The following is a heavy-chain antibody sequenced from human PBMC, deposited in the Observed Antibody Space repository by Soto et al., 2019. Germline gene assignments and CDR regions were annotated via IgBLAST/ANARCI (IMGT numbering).Heavy chain of an antibody. CDR2: IYSGGST. CDR3: AREFWAMGYYYYYYMDV. Sequence: GGSLRLSCAASGFTVSSNYMSWVRQAPGKGLEWVSVIYSGGSTNYADSVKGRFIISRDNSKNTLYLQMNSLSAEDTAVYYCAREFWAMGYYYYYYMDVWGKGTTVTVSS. CDR1: GFTVSSNY. J-gene: IGHJ6*03. V-gene: IGHV3-66*01. D-gene: IGHD7-27*01.